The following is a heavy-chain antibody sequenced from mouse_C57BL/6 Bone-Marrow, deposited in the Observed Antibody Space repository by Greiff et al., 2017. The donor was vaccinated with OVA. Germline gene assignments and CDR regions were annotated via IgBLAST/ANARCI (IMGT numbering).Heavy chain of an antibody. CDR2: ILPGSGST. D-gene: IGHD1-1*01. V-gene: IGHV1-9*01. J-gene: IGHJ2*01. CDR3: ARKGVYYRLTGDYFDY. Sequence: QVQLKESGAELMKPGASVKLSCKATGYTFTGYWIEWVKQRPGHGLEWIGEILPGSGSTNYNEKFKGKATFTADTSSNTAYMQLSSLTTEDSAIYYCARKGVYYRLTGDYFDYWGQGTTLTVSS. CDR1: GYTFTGYW.